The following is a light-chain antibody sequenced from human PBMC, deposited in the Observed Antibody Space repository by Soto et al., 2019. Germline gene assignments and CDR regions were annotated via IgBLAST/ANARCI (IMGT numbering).Light chain of an antibody. J-gene: IGLJ1*01. CDR3: SSYTGSSTPYV. Sequence: QSALTQPASVSGYPGQSITISCTGTSSDVGGYNYVSWYQQHPGKAPKLMIYEVSNRPSGVSNRFSGSKSGNTASLTISGLQAEDEADYYCSSYTGSSTPYVFGTGTKVTVL. V-gene: IGLV2-14*01. CDR1: SSDVGGYNY. CDR2: EVS.